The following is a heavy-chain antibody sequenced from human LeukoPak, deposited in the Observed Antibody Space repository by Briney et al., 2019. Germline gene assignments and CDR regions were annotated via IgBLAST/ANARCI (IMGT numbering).Heavy chain of an antibody. D-gene: IGHD1-20*01. CDR3: AKAKARGINGNTHAFDY. J-gene: IGHJ4*02. V-gene: IGHV3-11*05. CDR2: IGSSSSYT. Sequence: GGSLRLSCEASGFTFSDYYMSWIRQAPGKGLEWVSYIGSSSSYTNYADSVKGRFTISRDNAKKSLDLQMNSLRAEDTAVYYCAKAKARGINGNTHAFDYWGQGALVTVSS. CDR1: GFTFSDYY.